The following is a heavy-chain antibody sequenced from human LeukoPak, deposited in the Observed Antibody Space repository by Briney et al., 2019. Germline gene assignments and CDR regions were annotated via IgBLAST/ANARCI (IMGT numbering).Heavy chain of an antibody. CDR3: ARDPAATYYYDSSGYYDY. D-gene: IGHD3-22*01. CDR1: GFTFSSYS. V-gene: IGHV3-21*01. J-gene: IGHJ4*02. Sequence: GGSLRLSCAASGFTFSSYSMNWVRQAPGKGLEWVSSISSSSSYIYYADSVKGRFTISRDNAKNSLYLQMNSLRAEDTAVYYCARDPAATYYYDSSGYYDYWGQGALVTVSS. CDR2: ISSSSSYI.